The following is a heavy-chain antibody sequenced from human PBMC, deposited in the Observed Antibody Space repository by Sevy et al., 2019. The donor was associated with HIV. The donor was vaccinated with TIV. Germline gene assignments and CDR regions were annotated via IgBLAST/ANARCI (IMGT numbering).Heavy chain of an antibody. CDR3: AKDRIEVARKLDY. CDR2: ISGTGGTT. J-gene: IGHJ4*02. D-gene: IGHD1-26*01. Sequence: GGSLRLSCAASGFTFGNYAMTWVRQAAGKGLEWVSSISGTGGTTYYADSVKGRFTISRDNSKNTLYIQMNSLRAEDTAVYYCAKDRIEVARKLDYWGQGTLVTVSS. V-gene: IGHV3-23*01. CDR1: GFTFGNYA.